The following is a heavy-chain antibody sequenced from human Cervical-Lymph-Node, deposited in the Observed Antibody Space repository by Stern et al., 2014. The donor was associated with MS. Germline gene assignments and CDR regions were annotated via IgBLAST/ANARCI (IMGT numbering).Heavy chain of an antibody. Sequence: EMQLVQSGAEVKKPGESLKISCKGSGYSFTANWIAWVRQMPGKGLEWMGIIIPCDSYTRYSPSFQGQVPIPADKSISTAYLQWSSLKASDTAMYYCARDYGDYAFDYWGQGTLVTVSS. CDR1: GYSFTANW. CDR2: IIPCDSYT. D-gene: IGHD4-17*01. V-gene: IGHV5-51*01. J-gene: IGHJ4*02. CDR3: ARDYGDYAFDY.